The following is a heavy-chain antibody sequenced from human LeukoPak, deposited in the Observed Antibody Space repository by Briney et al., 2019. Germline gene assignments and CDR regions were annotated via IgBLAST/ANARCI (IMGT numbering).Heavy chain of an antibody. CDR3: AKGVGYCSGGSCQQFDY. CDR2: IDSGGKT. Sequence: GGSLRLSCAASGFTFSSYSMNWVRQAPGKGLEWVSVIDSGGKTYYADSVKGRFTISRDNSKTTVILQMNSLRAEDTAVYYCAKGVGYCSGGSCQQFDYWGQGTLVTVSS. CDR1: GFTFSSYS. D-gene: IGHD2-15*01. V-gene: IGHV3-53*01. J-gene: IGHJ4*02.